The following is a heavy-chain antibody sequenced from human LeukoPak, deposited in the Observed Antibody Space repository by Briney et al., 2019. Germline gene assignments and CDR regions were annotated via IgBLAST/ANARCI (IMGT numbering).Heavy chain of an antibody. CDR1: GFTFSSSA. Sequence: GGSLRLSCAASGFTFSSSAMQWVRQAPGKGLEWVAFIRFDGSIKDYGDSVKGRFTISRDNSRNTVYLQMNSLRFEDTAVYYCASGVIADNHWGQGTLVPVSS. D-gene: IGHD2-21*01. V-gene: IGHV3-30*02. CDR3: ASGVIADNH. J-gene: IGHJ5*02. CDR2: IRFDGSIK.